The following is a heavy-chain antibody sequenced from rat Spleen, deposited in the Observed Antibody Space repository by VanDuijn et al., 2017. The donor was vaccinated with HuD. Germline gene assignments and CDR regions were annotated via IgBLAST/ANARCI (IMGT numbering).Heavy chain of an antibody. V-gene: IGHV5-17*01. CDR3: ARHALYYYLAY. J-gene: IGHJ3*01. CDR1: GFTFRNYA. Sequence: EVQLVESGGGLVQPGRSLKLSCAASGFTFRNYAMAWVRQAPKKGLEWVATIIYDGTATYYRDSVKGRFTISRDNAKSTLYLQMDSLRSEDTATYYCARHALYYYLAYWGQGTLVTVSS. D-gene: IGHD1-12*01. CDR2: IIYDGTAT.